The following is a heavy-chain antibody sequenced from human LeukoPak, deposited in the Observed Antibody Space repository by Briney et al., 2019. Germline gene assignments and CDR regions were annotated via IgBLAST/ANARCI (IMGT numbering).Heavy chain of an antibody. V-gene: IGHV4-59*01. CDR1: GGSISSYY. D-gene: IGHD5/OR15-5a*01. CDR3: ARGAGGRKGLRGHWFDP. CDR2: IYYSGST. Sequence: SETLSLTCTVSGGSISSYYWSWIRQPPGKGLEWIGYIYYSGSTNYNPSLKSRVTISVDTSKNQFSLKLSSVTAADTAVYYCARGAGGRKGLRGHWFDPWGQGTLVTVSS. J-gene: IGHJ5*02.